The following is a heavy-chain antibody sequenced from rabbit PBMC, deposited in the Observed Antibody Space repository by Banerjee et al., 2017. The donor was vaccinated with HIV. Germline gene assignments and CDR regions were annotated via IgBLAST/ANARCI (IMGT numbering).Heavy chain of an antibody. D-gene: IGHD2-1*01. CDR1: GFDLSSYYD. V-gene: IGHV1S45*01. Sequence: QEQLVESGGGLVKPGASLTLTCKASGFDLSSYYDMCWVRQAPGKGLEWIGCTYTGDGTTYYASWAKGRFTISKTSSTTVTLQMTSLTAADTATYFCTRDAGDTGSYAFKLWGPGTLVTVS. J-gene: IGHJ4*01. CDR2: TYTGDGTT. CDR3: TRDAGDTGSYAFKL.